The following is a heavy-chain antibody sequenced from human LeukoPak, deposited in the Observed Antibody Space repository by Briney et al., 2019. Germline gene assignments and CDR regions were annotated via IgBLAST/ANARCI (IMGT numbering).Heavy chain of an antibody. D-gene: IGHD3-22*01. V-gene: IGHV4-38-2*02. CDR1: GYSISSGYY. Sequence: SETLSLTCTVSGYSISSGYYWGWIRQPPGKGLEWIVSIYHSGNTYYNPSLKSRVTISVDTSKNQFSLKLSSVTAADTAVYYCVRDSSGYYPIFDYWGQGTLVTVSS. CDR3: VRDSSGYYPIFDY. J-gene: IGHJ4*02. CDR2: IYHSGNT.